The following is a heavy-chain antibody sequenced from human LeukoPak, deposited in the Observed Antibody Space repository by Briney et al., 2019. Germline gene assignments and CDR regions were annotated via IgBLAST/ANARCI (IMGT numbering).Heavy chain of an antibody. D-gene: IGHD3-22*01. CDR1: GDYISSSSYY. V-gene: IGHV4-39*01. CDR2: IYHSGRT. Sequence: SSETLSLTCAESGDYISSSSYYWGWIRQSPGTGLEWIGDIYHSGRTYYNPSLKSRVAISIDTSKNQFSLRLRSMTAADTAVFYCARRRYYDSTGYFEWGRGTLVTVSS. CDR3: ARRRYYDSTGYFE. J-gene: IGHJ1*01.